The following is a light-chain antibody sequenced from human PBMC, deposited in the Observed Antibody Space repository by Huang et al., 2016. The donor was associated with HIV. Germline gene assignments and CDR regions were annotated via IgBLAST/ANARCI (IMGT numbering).Light chain of an antibody. CDR1: QGIDSW. V-gene: IGKV1D-12*01. Sequence: DIQMTQSPSSVTASVGDRVTITCRVSQGIDSWLAWYQQRPGKAPKVLIYAAASLQGGVPSRCSGSGSGTDFSLTINTLQPEDFATYYCLQTNSFPYTFGQGTNLEI. CDR2: AAA. CDR3: LQTNSFPYT. J-gene: IGKJ2*01.